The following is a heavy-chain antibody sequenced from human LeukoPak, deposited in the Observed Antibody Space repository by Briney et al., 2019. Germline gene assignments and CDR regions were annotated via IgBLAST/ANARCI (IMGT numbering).Heavy chain of an antibody. D-gene: IGHD6-19*01. Sequence: PGGSLRLSCAASGFTFDDYAMHWVRQAPGKGLEWVSGISWNSGSIGYADSVKGRFTISRDNAKNSLYLQMNSLRAEDTALYYCAKDKQWLAHGGDAFDIWGQGTMVTVCS. CDR3: AKDKQWLAHGGDAFDI. CDR2: ISWNSGSI. V-gene: IGHV3-9*01. CDR1: GFTFDDYA. J-gene: IGHJ3*02.